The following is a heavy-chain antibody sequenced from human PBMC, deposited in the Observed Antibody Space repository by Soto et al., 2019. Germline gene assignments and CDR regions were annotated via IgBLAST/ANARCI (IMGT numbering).Heavy chain of an antibody. D-gene: IGHD2-8*01. CDR2: INPKSGGT. J-gene: IGHJ6*02. Sequence: ASVKVSCKASGYSFTDYHIHWVRQAPGQGLEWLGRINPKSGGTSTAQKFQGWVTMTTDTSISTASMELTRLTSDNTAIYYCARGDSTDCSNGVCSFFYNHDMDVWGQGTTVTVSS. CDR3: ARGDSTDCSNGVCSFFYNHDMDV. CDR1: GYSFTDYH. V-gene: IGHV1-2*04.